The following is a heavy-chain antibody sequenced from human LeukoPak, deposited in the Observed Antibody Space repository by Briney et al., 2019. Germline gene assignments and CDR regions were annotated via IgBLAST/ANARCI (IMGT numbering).Heavy chain of an antibody. V-gene: IGHV3-23*01. Sequence: GGSLRLSCAAPGFTFDDYGMSWVRQAPGKGLEWVSAISGSGGSTYYADSVKGRFTISRDNSKNTLYLQMNSLRAEDTAVYYCAKPMTGAYYYYMDVWGKGTTVTVSS. D-gene: IGHD3-9*01. CDR1: GFTFDDYG. J-gene: IGHJ6*03. CDR2: ISGSGGST. CDR3: AKPMTGAYYYYMDV.